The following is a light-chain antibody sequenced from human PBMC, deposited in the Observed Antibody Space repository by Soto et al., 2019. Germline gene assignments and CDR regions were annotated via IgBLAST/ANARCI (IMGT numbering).Light chain of an antibody. CDR2: EVS. Sequence: QSVLTQPPSAPGSPGQSVTISCTGTSSDVGGYHYVSWYQQHPGKAPELMIYEVSKRPSGVPDRISGSKSGNTASLTVSGLQAEDEADYYCSSYAGSNNLVFGGGTKLTVL. CDR1: SSDVGGYHY. CDR3: SSYAGSNNLV. J-gene: IGLJ2*01. V-gene: IGLV2-8*01.